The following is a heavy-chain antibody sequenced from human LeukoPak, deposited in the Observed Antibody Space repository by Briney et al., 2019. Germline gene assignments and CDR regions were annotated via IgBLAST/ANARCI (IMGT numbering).Heavy chain of an antibody. CDR1: GGSISSYY. V-gene: IGHV4-59*08. CDR3: ASGYSGSYQLPGFDY. J-gene: IGHJ4*02. CDR2: IYYSGST. D-gene: IGHD1-26*01. Sequence: SETLSLTCTVSGGSISSYYWSWIRQPPGKGLEWIGYIYYSGSTNYNPSLKSRVTISVDTSKNQFSLKLSSVTAADTAVYYCASGYSGSYQLPGFDYWGQGTLVTVSS.